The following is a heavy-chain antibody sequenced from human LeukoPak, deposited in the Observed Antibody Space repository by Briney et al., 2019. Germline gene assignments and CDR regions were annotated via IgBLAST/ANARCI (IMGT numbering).Heavy chain of an antibody. CDR3: ARGPPYYDSSGFGLDFDY. V-gene: IGHV3-7*01. D-gene: IGHD3-22*01. CDR2: IKQDGSEK. J-gene: IGHJ4*02. CDR1: GFTFSSYW. Sequence: GGSLRLSCAASGFTFSSYWMTWVRQAPGKGLEWVANIKQDGSEKYYVESVKGRFTISRDNAKNSLYLQMNSLRAEDTAVYYCARGPPYYDSSGFGLDFDYWGQGTLVTVSS.